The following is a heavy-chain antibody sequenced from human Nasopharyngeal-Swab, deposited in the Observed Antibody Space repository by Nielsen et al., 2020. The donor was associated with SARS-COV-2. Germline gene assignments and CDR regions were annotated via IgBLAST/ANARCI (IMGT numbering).Heavy chain of an antibody. V-gene: IGHV3-74*01. Sequence: GVLKISCAASGFTFSSYWMHWVRQAPGEGLVWVSRMNSDGSRISYADSVKGRFTISRDNAKNTLYLQMNSLRAEDTAVYYCARVDVHDAFDVWGQGTMVAVSS. CDR1: GFTFSSYW. CDR2: MNSDGSRI. J-gene: IGHJ3*01. CDR3: ARVDVHDAFDV. D-gene: IGHD3-16*01.